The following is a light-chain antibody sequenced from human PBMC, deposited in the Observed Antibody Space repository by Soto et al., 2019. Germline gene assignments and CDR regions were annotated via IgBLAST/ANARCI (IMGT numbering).Light chain of an antibody. J-gene: IGLJ1*01. Sequence: QSALTQPASVSVSPGQSITISCTGSGRDIGAYNYVSWYQQHPGKAPKLIIYEVENRPSGVSNRFSASKSAFTASLTISGLQAEDEADYYCSSYTTSYFYVFGPGTKVTVX. V-gene: IGLV2-14*01. CDR2: EVE. CDR3: SSYTTSYFYV. CDR1: GRDIGAYNY.